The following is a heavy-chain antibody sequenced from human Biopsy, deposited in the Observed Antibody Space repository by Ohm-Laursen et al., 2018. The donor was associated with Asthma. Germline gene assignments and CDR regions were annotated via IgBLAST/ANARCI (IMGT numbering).Heavy chain of an antibody. CDR2: ISKDASTQ. D-gene: IGHD1-1*01. V-gene: IGHV3-30*06. CDR3: VRDGTDDAFDI. J-gene: IGHJ3*02. CDR1: GITFSTYA. Sequence: SLRLSCAASGITFSTYAIHWVRQAPGKGLEWVGVISKDASTQDYADSVKGRFTMARDNSKNTLDLQMNSLREEDTAVYYCVRDGTDDAFDIWGQGTAVSVSS.